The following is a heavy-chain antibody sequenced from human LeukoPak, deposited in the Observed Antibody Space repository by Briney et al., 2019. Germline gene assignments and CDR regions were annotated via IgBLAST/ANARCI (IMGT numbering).Heavy chain of an antibody. CDR2: IAFDGKTK. Sequence: GGSLRLSCAASGFTFSSEPMHWVRHTPGKGLEWVALIAFDGKTKFYGDSVIGRFTISRDNTKNTLFLQMSSLRAEDMGVYYCVRPMTTTRNLEHWGRGTLVTVSS. CDR1: GFTFSSEP. CDR3: VRPMTTTRNLEH. J-gene: IGHJ4*02. V-gene: IGHV3-30*03. D-gene: IGHD1-14*01.